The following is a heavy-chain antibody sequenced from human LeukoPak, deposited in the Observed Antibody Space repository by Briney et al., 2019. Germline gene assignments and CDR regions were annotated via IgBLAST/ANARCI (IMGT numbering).Heavy chain of an antibody. CDR2: IYTGGNT. D-gene: IGHD3-22*01. J-gene: IGHJ4*02. CDR3: ARGDDSGYYDYFDY. CDR1: GFTVDSNY. V-gene: IGHV3-53*01. Sequence: PGGSLRLSCAASGFTVDSNYLSWVRQAPGKGLEGVSTIYTGGNTYYAASVKGRFTISRDFSKNTVFLHMNSLRAEDTAMYYCARGDDSGYYDYFDYWGQGALVTVSS.